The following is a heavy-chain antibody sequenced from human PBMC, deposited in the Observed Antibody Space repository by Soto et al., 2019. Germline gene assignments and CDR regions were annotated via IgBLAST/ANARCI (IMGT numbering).Heavy chain of an antibody. D-gene: IGHD5-12*01. Sequence: PGESLKISCKGSGYSFTSYWISWVRQMPGKGLEWMGRIDPSDSYTNYSPSFQGHVTISADKSISTAYLQWSSLKASDTAMYYCARRSRFESDYDWSFDYWGQGTLVTVSS. J-gene: IGHJ4*02. V-gene: IGHV5-10-1*01. CDR1: GYSFTSYW. CDR3: ARRSRFESDYDWSFDY. CDR2: IDPSDSYT.